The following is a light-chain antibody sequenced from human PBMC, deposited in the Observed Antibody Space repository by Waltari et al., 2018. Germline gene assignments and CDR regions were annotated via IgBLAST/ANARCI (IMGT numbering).Light chain of an antibody. CDR1: QRVRSN. CDR3: QQYNNWPRT. J-gene: IGKJ1*01. CDR2: GAS. V-gene: IGKV3-15*01. Sequence: EIVMTQSPATLSVSPGERATLSCRASQRVRSNLAWYQQKPGQAPRLLIYGASPRATGIPARFSGSGSGTEFTLTISSLQSEDFAVYYCQQYNNWPRTFGQGTKVEIK.